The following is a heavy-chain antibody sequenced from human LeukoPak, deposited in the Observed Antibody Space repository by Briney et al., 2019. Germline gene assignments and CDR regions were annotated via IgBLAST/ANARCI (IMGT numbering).Heavy chain of an antibody. V-gene: IGHV3-23*01. CDR1: GFTFSIFT. D-gene: IGHD6-19*01. Sequence: PGGSLRLSCEASGFTFSIFTMSWVRQAPGKGLEWISTINSNGGSTYYADSVKGRFTISRDNSKNTVFLQMNSLSAEDTAVYYCAKDGLCPDVCPTKIAVSGYFDYWGQGIPVTVSS. CDR3: AKDGLCPDVCPTKIAVSGYFDY. CDR2: INSNGGST. J-gene: IGHJ4*02.